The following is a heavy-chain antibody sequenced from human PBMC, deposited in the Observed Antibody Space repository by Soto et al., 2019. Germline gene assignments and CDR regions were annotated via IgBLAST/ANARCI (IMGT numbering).Heavy chain of an antibody. CDR2: VNWNGGSI. V-gene: IGHV3-20*04. Sequence: EVQLVESGGGVLRPGGSLRLSCAASGFTFDDYGMRWARQAPGKGLEWVSGVNWNGGSIGYADSVKGRFTISRDNAKNSLYLQMNSLRAEDTAFYYCVRGASLNFDYWGQGTLVTVSS. CDR1: GFTFDDYG. D-gene: IGHD1-26*01. CDR3: VRGASLNFDY. J-gene: IGHJ4*02.